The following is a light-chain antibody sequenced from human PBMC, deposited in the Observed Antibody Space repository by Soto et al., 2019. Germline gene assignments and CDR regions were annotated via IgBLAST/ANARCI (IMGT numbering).Light chain of an antibody. CDR1: SGHSSYS. J-gene: IGLJ2*01. CDR3: QTWDTGIQV. CDR2: VNSDDSH. Sequence: QTVVTQSPSASASLGASVKLTCTLSSGHSSYSIAWHQQQPDKGPRYLMKVNSDDSHNKGDGIPDRFSGSSSGAERYLTLSSLQSEDEADYYCQTWDTGIQVFGGGTKLTVL. V-gene: IGLV4-69*01.